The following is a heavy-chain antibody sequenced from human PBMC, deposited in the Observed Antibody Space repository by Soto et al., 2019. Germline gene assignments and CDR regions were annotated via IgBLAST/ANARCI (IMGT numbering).Heavy chain of an antibody. J-gene: IGHJ4*02. CDR3: ARDRGQLWSGASQDY. CDR2: INSDGSST. D-gene: IGHD5-18*01. CDR1: GFTFSSYW. Sequence: HPGGSLRLSCAASGFTFSSYWMHWVRQAPGKGLVWVSRINSDGSSTSYADSVKGRFTISRDNAKNTLYLQMNSLRAEDTAVYYCARDRGQLWSGASQDYWGQGTLVTVSS. V-gene: IGHV3-74*01.